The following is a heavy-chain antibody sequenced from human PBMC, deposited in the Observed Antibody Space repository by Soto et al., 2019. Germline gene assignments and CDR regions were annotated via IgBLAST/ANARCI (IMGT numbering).Heavy chain of an antibody. CDR3: VTRSLSVART. Sequence: SETLSLTCSVPGESVCSGDYYSSWIRQPPGKGLEWIGDVYFSGGTNYIPCLTSRHTMKLDPSKNHFSLRQNTVTAAATAVYYCVTRSLSVARTWGQGILVTVSS. J-gene: IGHJ4*02. D-gene: IGHD2-21*01. CDR2: VYFSGGT. CDR1: GESVCSGDYY. V-gene: IGHV4-61*03.